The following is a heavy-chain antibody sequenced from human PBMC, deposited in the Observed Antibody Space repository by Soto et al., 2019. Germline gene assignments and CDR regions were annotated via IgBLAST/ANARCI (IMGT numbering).Heavy chain of an antibody. CDR3: ARTMAVTITHYYYYGMDV. J-gene: IGHJ6*02. Sequence: PSETLSLTCTVSGGSISSSSYYWGWIRQPPGKGLEWIGSIYYSGSTYYNPSLKSRVTISADTSKNQFFLRLTSVTAADTAVYYCARTMAVTITHYYYYGMDVWGQGTTVTVSS. CDR1: GGSISSSSYY. V-gene: IGHV4-39*01. D-gene: IGHD4-17*01. CDR2: IYYSGST.